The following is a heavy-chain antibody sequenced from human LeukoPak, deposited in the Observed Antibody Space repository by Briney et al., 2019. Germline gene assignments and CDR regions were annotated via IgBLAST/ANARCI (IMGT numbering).Heavy chain of an antibody. CDR1: GFTFSSYW. CDR2: INQDGSDT. D-gene: IGHD1-26*01. CDR3: GKNRYSGSLSPFDI. V-gene: IGHV3-7*03. J-gene: IGHJ3*02. Sequence: GGSLRLSCAVTGFTFSSYWMSWVRQAPGKGLEWVANINQDGSDTYSVDSVKGRFTISRDNAKNSLYLEMSSLRVEDTAVYYCGKNRYSGSLSPFDIWGQGTMVTVSS.